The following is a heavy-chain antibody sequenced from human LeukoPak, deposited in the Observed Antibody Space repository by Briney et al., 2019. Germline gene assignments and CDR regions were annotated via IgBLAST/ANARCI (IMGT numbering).Heavy chain of an antibody. V-gene: IGHV4-4*02. D-gene: IGHD3-22*01. CDR1: GGSISSSNW. CDR3: ARGPYYYDSSGYYIPYYGMDV. Sequence: PSETLSLTCAVSGGSISSSNWWSWVRQPPGKGLEWIGEIYHSRSTNYNPSLKSRVTISVDKSKNQFSLKLSSVTAADTAVYYCARGPYYYDSSGYYIPYYGMDVWGQGTTVTVSS. CDR2: IYHSRST. J-gene: IGHJ6*02.